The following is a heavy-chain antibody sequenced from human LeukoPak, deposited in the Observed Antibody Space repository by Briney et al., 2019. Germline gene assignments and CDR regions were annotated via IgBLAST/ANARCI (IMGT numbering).Heavy chain of an antibody. CDR1: GFTFSSYS. CDR2: ISGGSSYI. V-gene: IGHV3-21*01. D-gene: IGHD6-19*01. J-gene: IGHJ4*02. CDR3: ARVRDSSAWNIGFDY. Sequence: GGSLRLSCAASGFTFSSYSMNWVRQAPGKGLEWVSGISGGSSYIYYADSVKGLFTISRDNAKNSLYLQMNSLRVEDTAVYYCARVRDSSAWNIGFDYWGQGTLVTVSS.